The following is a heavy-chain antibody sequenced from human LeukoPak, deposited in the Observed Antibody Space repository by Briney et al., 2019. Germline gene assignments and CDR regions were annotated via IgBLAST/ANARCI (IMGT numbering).Heavy chain of an antibody. CDR3: ARGPNFVAVPAASSYNWFDP. J-gene: IGHJ5*02. CDR2: IIPIFGTA. CDR1: GGTFSSYA. D-gene: IGHD2-2*01. V-gene: IGHV1-69*05. Sequence: GASVKVSCKASGGTFSSYAISWVRQAPGQGLEWMGGIIPIFGTANYAQKFQGRVTITTDESTSTAYMELSSLRSEDTAVYYCARGPNFVAVPAASSYNWFDPWGQGTLVTVSS.